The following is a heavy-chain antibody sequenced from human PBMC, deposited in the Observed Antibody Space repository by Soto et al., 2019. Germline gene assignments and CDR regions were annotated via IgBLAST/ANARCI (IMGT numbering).Heavy chain of an antibody. V-gene: IGHV1-69*02. CDR3: ARGPPRSGWSYYFDY. Sequence: QVQLVQSGAEVKKPGSSVKVSCKASGGTFSSYTISWVRQAPGQGLEWRGRIIPILGIANYAQKFQGRVTITADKSTSTAYMELSSLRSEDTAVYYCARGPPRSGWSYYFDYWGQGTLVTVSS. CDR2: IIPILGIA. D-gene: IGHD6-19*01. J-gene: IGHJ4*02. CDR1: GGTFSSYT.